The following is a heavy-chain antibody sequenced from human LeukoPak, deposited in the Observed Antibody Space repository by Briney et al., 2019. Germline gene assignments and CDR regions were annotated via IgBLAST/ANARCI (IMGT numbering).Heavy chain of an antibody. V-gene: IGHV4-4*07. D-gene: IGHD2-2*01. J-gene: IGHJ4*02. CDR1: GGSISSYY. CDR2: IYTSGST. CDR3: ARARGYCSSTSCSWDLDY. Sequence: SETLSLTCTFSGGSISSYYWSWIRQPAGKGLEWIGRIYTSGSTNYNPSLKSRVTMSVDTSKNQCSLKLSSVTAADTAVYYCARARGYCSSTSCSWDLDYWGQGTLVTVSS.